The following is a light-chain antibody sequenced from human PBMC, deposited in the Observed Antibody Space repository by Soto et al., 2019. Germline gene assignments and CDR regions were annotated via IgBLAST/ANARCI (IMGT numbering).Light chain of an antibody. CDR2: GAS. V-gene: IGKV3-20*01. Sequence: EIVLTQSPGTLSLSPGERATLSCRASQSLSSSYLGWYQQKPGQAPRLLIYGASSRATGIPDRFSGSGSGADFTLTISRLEPEDFAVYYCQQYGTSWTFGQGTKVEIK. CDR3: QQYGTSWT. J-gene: IGKJ1*01. CDR1: QSLSSSY.